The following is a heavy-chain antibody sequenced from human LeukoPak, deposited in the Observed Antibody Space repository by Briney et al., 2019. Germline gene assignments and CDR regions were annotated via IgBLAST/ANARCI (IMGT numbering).Heavy chain of an antibody. CDR3: ARVLSGSWDWFDP. V-gene: IGHV3-23*01. CDR2: ISGSGGST. CDR1: GFTFSSYD. J-gene: IGHJ5*02. Sequence: GGSLRLSCAASGFTFSSYDMSWVRQAPGKGLEWVSAISGSGGSTYYADSVKGRFTISRDNSKNTLYLQTNSLRAEDTAVYYCARVLSGSWDWFDPWGQGTLVTVSS. D-gene: IGHD3-22*01.